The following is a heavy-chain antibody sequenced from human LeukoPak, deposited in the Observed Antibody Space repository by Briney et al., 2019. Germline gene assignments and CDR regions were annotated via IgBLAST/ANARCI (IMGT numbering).Heavy chain of an antibody. D-gene: IGHD6-19*01. V-gene: IGHV3-53*01. J-gene: IGHJ4*02. Sequence: GGSLRLSCAASGFTFSSYSMNWVRQAPGKGLECVSVIYSDDNTYYADSVKGRFTISRDNSKNTLYLQMNSLRAEDTAVYYCARDLPVAGTDYWGQGTLVTVSS. CDR1: GFTFSSYS. CDR2: IYSDDNT. CDR3: ARDLPVAGTDY.